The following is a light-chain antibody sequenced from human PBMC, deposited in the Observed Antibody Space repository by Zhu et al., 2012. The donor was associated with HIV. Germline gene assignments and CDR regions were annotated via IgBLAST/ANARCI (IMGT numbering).Light chain of an antibody. J-gene: IGKJ4*01. Sequence: DIQLTQSPSFLSASVGDRVTITCRASQGISNHLAWYHQKPGKAPKLLIYGASVLQSGVPSRFIGSGSGTEFTLTISSLQPEDFATYFCQHLTLYPTFGGGSKVEIK. CDR2: GAS. CDR3: QHLTLYPT. V-gene: IGKV1-9*01. CDR1: QGISNH.